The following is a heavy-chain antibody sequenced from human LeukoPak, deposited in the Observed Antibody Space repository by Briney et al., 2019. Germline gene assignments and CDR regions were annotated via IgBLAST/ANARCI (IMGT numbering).Heavy chain of an antibody. CDR3: ARPTLRFLEHGAFDI. Sequence: SETLSLTCTVSGGSISSGGYYWSWIRQPPGKGLEWIGYIYHSGSTYYNPSLKSRVTISVDRSKNQFSLKLSSVTAADTAVYYCARPTLRFLEHGAFDIWGQGTMVTVSS. CDR2: IYHSGST. D-gene: IGHD3-3*01. CDR1: GGSISSGGYY. V-gene: IGHV4-30-2*01. J-gene: IGHJ3*02.